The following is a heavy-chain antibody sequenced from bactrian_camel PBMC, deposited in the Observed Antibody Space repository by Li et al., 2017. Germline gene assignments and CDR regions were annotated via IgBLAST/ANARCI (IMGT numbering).Heavy chain of an antibody. CDR2: IDSDGAT. D-gene: IGHD2*01. CDR1: GVTYDSNY. J-gene: IGHJ4*01. V-gene: IGHV3S55*01. CDR3: AADLGGGYCYTRRPQYEWDY. Sequence: QLVESGGGSVQAGGSLRLSCSATGVTYDSNYMGWFRQAPGKEREGVAAIDSDGATVYADSVKGRFTISKDNDKNTLYLQMNNLQREDTAMYYCAADLGGGYCYTRRPQYEWDYWGQGTQVTVS.